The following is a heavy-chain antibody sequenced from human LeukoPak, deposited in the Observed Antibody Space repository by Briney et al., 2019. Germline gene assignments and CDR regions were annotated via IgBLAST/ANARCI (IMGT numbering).Heavy chain of an antibody. D-gene: IGHD4-17*01. CDR3: AKWRGDYPSYYYYYMDV. V-gene: IGHV3-43*02. CDR1: GFTFDDYA. J-gene: IGHJ6*03. Sequence: GGSLRLSCAASGFTFDDYAMHWVRQAPGKGLEWVSLISGDGGSTYYADSVKGRFTISRDNSKNSLYLQMNSLRTEDTALYYCAKWRGDYPSYYYYYMDVRGKGTTVTVSS. CDR2: ISGDGGST.